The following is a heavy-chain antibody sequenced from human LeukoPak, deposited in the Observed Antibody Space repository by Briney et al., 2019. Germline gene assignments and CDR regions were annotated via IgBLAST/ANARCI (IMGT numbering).Heavy chain of an antibody. Sequence: PGESLKISCKASGYTFSDYWIVWLRQMSGKGLEWMGIIYPGDSDTKYSPSFQGHVTISADKSISTAYLQWSSLKASDTAMYYCACSREYYDILTGFNFDYWGQGTLVTVSS. CDR1: GYTFSDYW. CDR2: IYPGDSDT. V-gene: IGHV5-51*01. CDR3: ACSREYYDILTGFNFDY. J-gene: IGHJ4*02. D-gene: IGHD3-9*01.